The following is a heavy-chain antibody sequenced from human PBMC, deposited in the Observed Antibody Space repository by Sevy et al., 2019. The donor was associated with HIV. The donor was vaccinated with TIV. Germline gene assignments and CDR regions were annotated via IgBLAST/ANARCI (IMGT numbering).Heavy chain of an antibody. D-gene: IGHD1-1*01. CDR2: ISSSGSTI. J-gene: IGHJ4*02. CDR3: ARDTTTTFFYDY. V-gene: IGHV3-11*01. CDR1: AFTFSDYY. Sequence: GGSLRLSCAASAFTFSDYYMSWIRQAPGKGLEWVSYISSSGSTIYYADSVKGRFTISRDNAKNSLYLQMNSLRAEDTAVYYCARDTTTTFFYDYWGQGTLVTVSS.